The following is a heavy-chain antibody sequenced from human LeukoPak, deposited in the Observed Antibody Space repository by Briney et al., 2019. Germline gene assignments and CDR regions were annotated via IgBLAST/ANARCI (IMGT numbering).Heavy chain of an antibody. V-gene: IGHV4-59*01. CDR3: ARGGWYVDY. D-gene: IGHD6-19*01. CDR1: SGSISSYY. Sequence: SETLSLTCTVSSGSISSYYWSWIRQPPRKRPEWIGYIDYSGNTHFNPSLRSRSTMSLDTSMRQFFLRLSSVTAADSAVYYCARGGWYVDYWGHESLVTVSS. J-gene: IGHJ4*01. CDR2: IDYSGNT.